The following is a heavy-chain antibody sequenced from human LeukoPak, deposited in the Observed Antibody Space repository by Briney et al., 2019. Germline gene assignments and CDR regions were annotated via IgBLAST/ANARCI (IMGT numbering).Heavy chain of an antibody. CDR3: AKDVSSDWPSAGFDY. Sequence: GGSLRLSRAASGFTFSSYGMHWVRQAPGKGLEWVAVISYDGSNKYYADSVKGRFTISRDNSKNTLYLQMNSLRAEDTAVYYCAKDVSSDWPSAGFDYWGQGTLVTVSS. CDR1: GFTFSSYG. CDR2: ISYDGSNK. V-gene: IGHV3-30*18. J-gene: IGHJ4*02. D-gene: IGHD6-19*01.